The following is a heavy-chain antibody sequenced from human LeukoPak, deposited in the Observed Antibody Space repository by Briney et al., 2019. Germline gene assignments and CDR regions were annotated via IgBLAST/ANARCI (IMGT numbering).Heavy chain of an antibody. CDR2: IRYDGSNK. CDR3: AKGGAIMATIPYYFDY. Sequence: GGSLRLSCAASGFTFSSYGMHWVRQAPGKGLEWVAFIRYDGSNKYYADSVKGRFTISRDNSKNTLYLQMNSLRAEDTAVYYCAKGGAIMATIPYYFDYWGQGTLVTVSS. V-gene: IGHV3-30*02. J-gene: IGHJ4*02. CDR1: GFTFSSYG. D-gene: IGHD5-24*01.